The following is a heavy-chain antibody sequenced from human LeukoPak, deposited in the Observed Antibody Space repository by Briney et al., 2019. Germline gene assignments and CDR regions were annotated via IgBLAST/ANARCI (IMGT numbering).Heavy chain of an antibody. J-gene: IGHJ4*02. V-gene: IGHV3-74*01. Sequence: PGGSLRLSCAASAFTFSGYWMDWVRQAPGKGLVWVARINNDGSSTTYADSVKGRFTISRDNAKNTLYLQMNSLRVEDTAAYYCCAYSHGCPYHRGQGTLVTVSS. CDR2: INNDGSST. CDR1: AFTFSGYW. D-gene: IGHD5-18*01. CDR3: CAYSHGCPYH.